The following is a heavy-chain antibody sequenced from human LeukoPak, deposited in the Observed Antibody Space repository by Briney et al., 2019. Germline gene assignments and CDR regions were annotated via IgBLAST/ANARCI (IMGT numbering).Heavy chain of an antibody. CDR1: GFTFSNYG. CDR3: ASERYYYDSSGYAPCDY. J-gene: IGHJ4*02. V-gene: IGHV3-30*02. Sequence: GGSLRLSCAASGFTFSNYGMHWVRQAPGKGLDWVSFIRYDGTNKYADSVKGRFTISRDNSKNTLYLQMNGLRAEDTAVYYCASERYYYDSSGYAPCDYWGQGTLVTVSS. CDR2: IRYDGTNK. D-gene: IGHD3-22*01.